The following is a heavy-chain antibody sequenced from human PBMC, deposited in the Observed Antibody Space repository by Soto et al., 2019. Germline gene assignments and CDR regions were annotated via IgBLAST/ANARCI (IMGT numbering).Heavy chain of an antibody. Sequence: GAPVKVSCKASGFTFTSSAVQWVRQARGQRLEWIGWIVVGSGNTNYAQKFQERVTITRDMSTSTAYMELSSLRSEDTAVYYFAAPTAYYYDSSGYYSPSLDYWGQGTPVTVSS. V-gene: IGHV1-58*01. CDR1: GFTFTSSA. CDR2: IVVGSGNT. J-gene: IGHJ4*02. CDR3: AAPTAYYYDSSGYYSPSLDY. D-gene: IGHD3-22*01.